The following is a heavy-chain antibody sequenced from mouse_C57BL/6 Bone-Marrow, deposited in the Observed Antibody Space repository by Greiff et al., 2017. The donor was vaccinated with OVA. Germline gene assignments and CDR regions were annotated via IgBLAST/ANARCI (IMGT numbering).Heavy chain of an antibody. V-gene: IGHV1-64*01. CDR1: GYTFTSYW. D-gene: IGHD1-1*01. CDR3: ARKRRSSLDY. Sequence: QVQLQQPGAELVKPGASVKLSCKASGYTFTSYWMHWVKQRPGQGLEWIGMIHPNSGSTNYNEKFKSKATLTVDKSTSTAYMQLSSLTSEDSAVYYCARKRRSSLDYWGQGTTLTVSS. CDR2: IHPNSGST. J-gene: IGHJ2*01.